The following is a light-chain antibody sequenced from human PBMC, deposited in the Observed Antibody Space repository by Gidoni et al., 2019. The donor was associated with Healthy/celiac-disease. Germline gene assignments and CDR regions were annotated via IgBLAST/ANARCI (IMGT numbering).Light chain of an antibody. V-gene: IGLV1-40*01. CDR1: SSNIGAGYD. CDR3: QSYDSSLSGWV. Sequence: QSVLTQPRAGSGAPGQRVTISCTGSSSNIGAGYDVHWYQQLPGTAPKLLIYGNSHRPSGVPDRFSGSKSGTSASLAITGLQAEDEADYYCQSYDSSLSGWVFGGGTKLTVL. CDR2: GNS. J-gene: IGLJ3*02.